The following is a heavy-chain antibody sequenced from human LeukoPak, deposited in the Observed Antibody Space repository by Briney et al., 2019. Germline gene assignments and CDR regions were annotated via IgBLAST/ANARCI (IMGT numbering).Heavy chain of an antibody. CDR2: ISDSGGIT. CDR3: AKNTQYSGYYDC. D-gene: IGHD6-6*01. CDR1: GFTFSSYP. V-gene: IGHV3-23*01. J-gene: IGHJ4*02. Sequence: GGSLRLSCAASGFTFSSYPMTWVRQAPGKGPEWVSFISDSGGITYYADSVKGRFAISRDNSKNTLYLQMNSLRAEDTAVYYCAKNTQYSGYYDCWGQGTLVAVSS.